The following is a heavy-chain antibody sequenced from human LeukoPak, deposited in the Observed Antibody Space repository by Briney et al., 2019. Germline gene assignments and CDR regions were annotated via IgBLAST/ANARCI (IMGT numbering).Heavy chain of an antibody. Sequence: SETLSLTCTVSGYSISSGYYWGWIRQPPGKGLEWIGSIYHSGSTYYNPSLKSRVTISVDTSKNQFSLKLSSVTAADTAVYYCARGPGGYDYYYYMDVWGKGTTVTVSS. J-gene: IGHJ6*03. V-gene: IGHV4-38-2*02. D-gene: IGHD5-12*01. CDR1: GYSISSGYY. CDR3: ARGPGGYDYYYYMDV. CDR2: IYHSGST.